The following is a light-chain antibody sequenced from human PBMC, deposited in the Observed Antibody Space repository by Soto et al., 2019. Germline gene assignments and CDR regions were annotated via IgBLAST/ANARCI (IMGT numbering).Light chain of an antibody. Sequence: DIQMTQSPSTLSASVGDRVTLTCRASQSISSWLAWYQQKPGEAPKLLIYDGSTLERGVPSRFSGSGSVTEFTLTISGLQPDDCANFYHQQYNTYSRTFGQGTKVEVK. J-gene: IGKJ1*01. CDR2: DGS. V-gene: IGKV1-5*03. CDR1: QSISSW. CDR3: QQYNTYSRT.